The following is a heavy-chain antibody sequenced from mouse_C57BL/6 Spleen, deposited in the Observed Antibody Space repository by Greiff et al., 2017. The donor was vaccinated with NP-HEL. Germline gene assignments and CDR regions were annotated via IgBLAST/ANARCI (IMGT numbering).Heavy chain of an antibody. CDR1: GYTFTSYG. D-gene: IGHD1-1*01. Sequence: VQLQQSGAELARPGASVKLSCKASGYTFTSYGISWVKQRPGQGLEWIGEIYPRSGNTYYNEKFKGKATLTADKSSSTAYMELRSLTSEDSAVYFCARKGITTVVFDYWGQGTTLTVSS. CDR2: IYPRSGNT. J-gene: IGHJ2*01. CDR3: ARKGITTVVFDY. V-gene: IGHV1-81*01.